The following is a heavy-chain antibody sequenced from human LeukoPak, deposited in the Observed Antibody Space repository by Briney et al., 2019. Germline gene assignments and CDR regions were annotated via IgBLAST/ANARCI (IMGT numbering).Heavy chain of an antibody. D-gene: IGHD3-10*01. CDR1: GFTFSGSA. Sequence: GVALRRSCAASGFTFSGSAMHWVRQASGKGLEWVGRIRSKANSYATAYAASVKGRFTISRDDSKNTAYLQMNSLKTEDTAVYYCARGGPVLLWFGELLGYYFDYWGQGILVTVSS. CDR3: ARGGPVLLWFGELLGYYFDY. CDR2: IRSKANSYAT. J-gene: IGHJ4*02. V-gene: IGHV3-73*01.